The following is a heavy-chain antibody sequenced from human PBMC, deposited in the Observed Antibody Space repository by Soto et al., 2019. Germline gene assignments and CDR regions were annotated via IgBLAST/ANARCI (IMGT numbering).Heavy chain of an antibody. CDR1: GFTFSSYA. D-gene: IGHD1-26*01. Sequence: EVQLLESGGGLVQPGGSLRLSCAASGFTFSSYAMSWVRQAPGKGLEWVSAISGSGGSTYYADSVKGGFTISRDNTKNTLYLQMKSRRAEDTTVYYCATQGRPWEHTFDYYGMDVWGQGTTVTVSS. CDR3: ATQGRPWEHTFDYYGMDV. CDR2: ISGSGGST. V-gene: IGHV3-23*01. J-gene: IGHJ6*02.